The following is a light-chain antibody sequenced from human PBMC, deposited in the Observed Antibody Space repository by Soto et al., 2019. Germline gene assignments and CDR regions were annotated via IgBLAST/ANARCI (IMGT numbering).Light chain of an antibody. V-gene: IGLV2-11*01. Sequence: QPVLAQPRSRSGSPGQSVTISCTGTSSDFGGYNYVSWYQQHPGKAPKLMIYDVSERPSGVPDRFSGSKSGNTASLTISGLQAEVGADYYCCYYEGTFYVFGRANKVTV. CDR1: SSDFGGYNY. J-gene: IGLJ1*01. CDR2: DVS. CDR3: CYYEGTFYV.